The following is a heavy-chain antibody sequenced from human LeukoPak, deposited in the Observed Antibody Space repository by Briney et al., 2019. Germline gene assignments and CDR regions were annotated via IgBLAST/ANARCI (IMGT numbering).Heavy chain of an antibody. V-gene: IGHV4-34*01. CDR3: ARGEDYYKCGNY. CDR2: IHPSGSP. Sequence: PSETLSLTCGVYGGSFSGYYLTWIRQPPGKGLEWIGEIHPSGSPNYNPSLKSRVTISVDTSKNQFSLRMSSLTAADTAVYYCARGEDYYKCGNYGGQGTLVTVSS. CDR1: GGSFSGYY. D-gene: IGHD3-22*01. J-gene: IGHJ4*02.